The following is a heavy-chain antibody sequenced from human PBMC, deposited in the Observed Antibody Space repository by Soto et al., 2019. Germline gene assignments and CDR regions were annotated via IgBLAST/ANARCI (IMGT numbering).Heavy chain of an antibody. Sequence: QVQLVESGGGVVQPGRSLRLSCAASGFTFSSYGMHWVRQAPGKGLEWVAVISYDGSNKYYADSVKGRFTISRDNSKKTLYLQMNSLRAEDTAVYYCAKDGRLYYFDCWGQGTLVTVSS. V-gene: IGHV3-30*18. CDR1: GFTFSSYG. D-gene: IGHD1-26*01. CDR3: AKDGRLYYFDC. J-gene: IGHJ4*02. CDR2: ISYDGSNK.